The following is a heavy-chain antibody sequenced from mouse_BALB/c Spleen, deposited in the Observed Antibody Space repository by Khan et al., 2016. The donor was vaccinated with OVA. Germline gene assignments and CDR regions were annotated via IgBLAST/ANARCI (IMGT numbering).Heavy chain of an antibody. Sequence: EVELVESGGDLVKPGGSLKLSCAASGFTFSTYGMSWVRQTPDMRLEWVATISSGGHYTYYPDSVKGRFTISRDNAKNTLYLQMSSLKSEATAIFYCARLAYYYHSEGFAYWGQGTLVTVSA. CDR3: ARLAYYYHSEGFAY. J-gene: IGHJ3*01. CDR2: ISSGGHYT. CDR1: GFTFSTYG. V-gene: IGHV5-6*01. D-gene: IGHD1-1*02.